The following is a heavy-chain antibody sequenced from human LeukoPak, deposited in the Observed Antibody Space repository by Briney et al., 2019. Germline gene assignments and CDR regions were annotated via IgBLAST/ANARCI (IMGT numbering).Heavy chain of an antibody. V-gene: IGHV3-30*18. CDR2: MSYDGSNK. J-gene: IGHJ4*02. Sequence: GGSLRLSCAASGFTFSSYGMHWVRQAPGKGLEWVAFMSYDGSNKYYADSVKGRFTISRDNSNNTLCLQMNSLRAEDTAVYYCAKGLGRSSSSRFFDYWGQGTLVTVSS. CDR3: AKGLGRSSSSRFFDY. CDR1: GFTFSSYG. D-gene: IGHD6-6*01.